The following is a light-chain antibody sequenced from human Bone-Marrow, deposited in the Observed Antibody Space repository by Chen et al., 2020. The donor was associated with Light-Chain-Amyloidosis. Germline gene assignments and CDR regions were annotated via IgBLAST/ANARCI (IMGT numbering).Light chain of an antibody. J-gene: IGKJ4*01. CDR3: QQYGSSPLT. CDR1: QTITSSY. CDR2: AAS. Sequence: EIVLTQSPGTLSFSPGERATLSCRASQTITSSYLAWYQQKPGQAPRLLIYAASDRASGIPDRFSGRGSGTDFTLTISRLEPEEFAVYYCQQYGSSPLTFGGGTRVEFK. V-gene: IGKV3-20*01.